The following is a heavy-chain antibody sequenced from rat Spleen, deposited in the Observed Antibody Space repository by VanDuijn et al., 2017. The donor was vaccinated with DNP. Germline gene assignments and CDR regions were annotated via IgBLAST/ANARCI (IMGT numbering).Heavy chain of an antibody. J-gene: IGHJ2*01. CDR2: INSAGSI. Sequence: EVQLQESGPGLVKPSQSLSLTCSVTGYSLTSTYWGWIRKFPGHKLEWMGYINSAGSIEYNPSLKGRISITSDTSKNQFFLQVNSVTTDDTATYYCTRGDILRSFDYWGQGVMVTVSS. D-gene: IGHD1-6*01. CDR3: TRGDILRSFDY. CDR1: GYSLTSTY. V-gene: IGHV3-3*01.